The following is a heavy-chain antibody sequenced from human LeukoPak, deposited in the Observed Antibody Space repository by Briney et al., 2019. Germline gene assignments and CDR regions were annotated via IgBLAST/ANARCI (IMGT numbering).Heavy chain of an antibody. CDR1: GGSISSYY. CDR3: ARLPLAAAGRDYYYYYGMDV. Sequence: PSETLSLTCTVSGGSISSYYWSWIRQPPGKGLEWIGYIYYSGSTNYNPSLRSRVTISVDTSKNQFSLKLSSVTAADTAVYYCARLPLAAAGRDYYYYYGMDVWGQGTTVTVSS. V-gene: IGHV4-59*08. CDR2: IYYSGST. D-gene: IGHD6-13*01. J-gene: IGHJ6*02.